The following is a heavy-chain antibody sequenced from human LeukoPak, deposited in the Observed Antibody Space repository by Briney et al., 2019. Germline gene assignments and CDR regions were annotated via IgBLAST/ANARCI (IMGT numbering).Heavy chain of an antibody. V-gene: IGHV3-48*03. Sequence: GGSLRLSCAASGFTFSSYEMNWVRQAPGKGLEWVSYITADGTNKYDADSVKGRFTISRDNAKNSLSLQMNSLRAEDTAVYYCARGARTVVTAIRSFDYWGQGTLVTVSS. CDR2: ITADGTNK. CDR1: GFTFSSYE. CDR3: ARGARTVVTAIRSFDY. D-gene: IGHD2-21*02. J-gene: IGHJ4*02.